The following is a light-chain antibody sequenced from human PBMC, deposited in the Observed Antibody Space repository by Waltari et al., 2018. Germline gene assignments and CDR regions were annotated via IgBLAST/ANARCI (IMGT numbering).Light chain of an antibody. CDR1: QSISSY. CDR3: QQSYSTPLT. Sequence: DIQMTQSPSSLSASVGARVTITCRARQSISSYLNWYQQNPGKAPKLLIYAPSSLQSGVPPRFSGSGSGTDFTLTISSLQPEDFVTYYCQQSYSTPLTFGGGTKVEIK. J-gene: IGKJ4*01. V-gene: IGKV1-39*01. CDR2: APS.